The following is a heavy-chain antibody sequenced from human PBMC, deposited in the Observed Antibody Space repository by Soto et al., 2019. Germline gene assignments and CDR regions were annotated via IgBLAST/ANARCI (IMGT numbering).Heavy chain of an antibody. CDR1: GFTFSTYS. J-gene: IGHJ6*02. CDR2: ISSSSGYI. Sequence: EVQLVESGGGLVKPGGSLRLSCAASGFTFSTYSMNWVRQAPGKGLEWVSSISSSSGYIYYADSVKGRFTISRDDAKNSLLLQMNSLRAEDTAVYYCARVRSYSYGQGYGMDVWGQGTTVTVYS. CDR3: ARVRSYSYGQGYGMDV. V-gene: IGHV3-21*01. D-gene: IGHD5-18*01.